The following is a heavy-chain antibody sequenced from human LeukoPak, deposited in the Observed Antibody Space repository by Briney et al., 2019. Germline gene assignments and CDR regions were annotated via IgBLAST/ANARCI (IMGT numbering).Heavy chain of an antibody. J-gene: IGHJ4*02. D-gene: IGHD3-22*01. CDR3: ARARGYYYDSSGYPTLIDY. CDR1: GFTFSSYE. V-gene: IGHV3-48*03. CDR2: ISSSGSTI. Sequence: GGSLRLSCAASGFTFSSYEMNWVRQAPGKGLEWVSYISSSGSTIYYADSVKGRFTILRDNAKNSLYLQMNSLRAEDTAVYYCARARGYYYDSSGYPTLIDYWGQGTLVTVSS.